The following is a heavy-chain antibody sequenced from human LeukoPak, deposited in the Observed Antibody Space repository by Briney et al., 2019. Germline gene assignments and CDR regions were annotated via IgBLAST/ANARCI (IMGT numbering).Heavy chain of an antibody. V-gene: IGHV3-23*01. D-gene: IGHD3-10*01. J-gene: IGHJ4*02. CDR1: GFTFSSNA. CDR2: ITGDTGST. CDR3: AKDAAAPGSGGDSFDY. Sequence: QPGGSPRLSCAASGFTFSSNAMTWVRQAPGKGLEWVSVITGDTGSTYYADSVRGRFTISRDNSRNTLSLQMNSLRAADTAVYYCAKDAAAPGSGGDSFDYWGQGTLVTVSS.